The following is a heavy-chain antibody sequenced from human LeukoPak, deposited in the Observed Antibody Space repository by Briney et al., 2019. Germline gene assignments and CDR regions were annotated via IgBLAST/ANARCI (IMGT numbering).Heavy chain of an antibody. CDR1: GFTVSSNY. D-gene: IGHD6-19*01. V-gene: IGHV3-66*01. Sequence: GGSLRLSCAASGFTVSSNYMSWVRQAPGKGLEWVSVIYSGGSTYYADSVKGRFTISRDNSKNTLYLQMNSLRAEDTAVYYCAKVPRIAVAGTTWYYFDYWGQGTLVTVSS. CDR3: AKVPRIAVAGTTWYYFDY. CDR2: IYSGGST. J-gene: IGHJ4*02.